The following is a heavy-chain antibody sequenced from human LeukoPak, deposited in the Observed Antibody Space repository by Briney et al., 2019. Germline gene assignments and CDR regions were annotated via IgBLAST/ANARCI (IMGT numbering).Heavy chain of an antibody. D-gene: IGHD1-26*01. CDR2: ISAYNSTT. CDR1: RYTSIDDY. CDR3: ARDYLDSGFVVSSDY. J-gene: IGHJ4*02. V-gene: IGHV1-18*04. Sequence: SVKDSSKASRYTSIDDYIHCVRQAPGQGLEWMAWISAYNSTTNYAQKVQGRVTMIPDTSTSTAYMEWRSMRSDDTAVYYFARDYLDSGFVVSSDYWGQGTLVTVSS.